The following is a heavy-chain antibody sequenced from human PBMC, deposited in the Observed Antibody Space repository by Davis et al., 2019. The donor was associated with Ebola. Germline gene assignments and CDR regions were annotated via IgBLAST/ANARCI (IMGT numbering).Heavy chain of an antibody. D-gene: IGHD3-10*01. Sequence: SVKVSCKASRGTFRSYAISWVRQAPGQGLEWMGRIIPILGIANYAQKFQGRVTITADKSTSTAYMELSSLRSEDTAVYYCARDGSGGSYKDDAFDIWGQGTMVTVSS. V-gene: IGHV1-69*04. J-gene: IGHJ3*02. CDR2: IIPILGIA. CDR3: ARDGSGGSYKDDAFDI. CDR1: RGTFRSYA.